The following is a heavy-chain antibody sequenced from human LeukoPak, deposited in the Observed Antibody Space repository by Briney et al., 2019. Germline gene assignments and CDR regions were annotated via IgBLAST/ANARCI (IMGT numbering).Heavy chain of an antibody. V-gene: IGHV4-31*03. CDR1: GGSISSGGYY. J-gene: IGHJ4*02. CDR2: IYYSGST. CDR3: ARDFGDGATAFDY. D-gene: IGHD3-3*01. Sequence: SETLSLTCTVSGGSISSGGYYWSWIRKHTGKGLESIGYIYYSGSTYYNPSLKSRVTISVDTSKNQFSLKLSSVAAADTAVYYCARDFGDGATAFDYWGQGTLVTVSS.